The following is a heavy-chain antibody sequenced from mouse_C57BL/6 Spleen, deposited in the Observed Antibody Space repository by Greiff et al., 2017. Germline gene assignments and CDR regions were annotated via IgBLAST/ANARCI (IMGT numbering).Heavy chain of an antibody. Sequence: VQLQQPGAELVMPGASVKLSCKASGYTFTSYWMHWVKQRPGQGLEWIGEIDPSDSYTNYNQKFKGKSTVTVDKSSSTAYMQLSSLTSEDSAVYYCARAYGSSYLGYWGQGTTLTVSS. V-gene: IGHV1-69*01. J-gene: IGHJ2*01. D-gene: IGHD1-1*01. CDR1: GYTFTSYW. CDR3: ARAYGSSYLGY. CDR2: IDPSDSYT.